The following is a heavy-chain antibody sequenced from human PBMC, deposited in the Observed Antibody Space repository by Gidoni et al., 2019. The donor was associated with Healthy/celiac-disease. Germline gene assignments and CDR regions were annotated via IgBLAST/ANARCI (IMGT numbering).Heavy chain of an antibody. CDR1: GFTFSDYY. CDR3: ARGVSYDFWSGHASQYFQH. D-gene: IGHD3-3*01. CDR2: ISSSGSTI. Sequence: QVQLVESGGGLVKPGGSLRLSCAASGFTFSDYYMSVIRQAPGKGLEWVSYISSSGSTIYYADSVKGRFTISRDNAKNSLSLQMNSLRVEDTAVYYCARGVSYDFWSGHASQYFQHWGQGTLVTVSS. J-gene: IGHJ1*01. V-gene: IGHV3-11*01.